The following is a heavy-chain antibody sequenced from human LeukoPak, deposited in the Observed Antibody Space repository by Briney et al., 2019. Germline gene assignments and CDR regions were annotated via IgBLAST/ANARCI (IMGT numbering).Heavy chain of an antibody. V-gene: IGHV1-18*01. Sequence: ASVKVSCKASGYTFTSYGIIWVRQAPGQGLEWMGWISGYNGNTNYAQKLQGRVTMTTDTSTSTAYMELSSLRSEDTAVYYCARGGGYSYGYVPFDYWGQGTLVTVSS. J-gene: IGHJ4*02. CDR2: ISGYNGNT. CDR3: ARGGGYSYGYVPFDY. CDR1: GYTFTSYG. D-gene: IGHD5-18*01.